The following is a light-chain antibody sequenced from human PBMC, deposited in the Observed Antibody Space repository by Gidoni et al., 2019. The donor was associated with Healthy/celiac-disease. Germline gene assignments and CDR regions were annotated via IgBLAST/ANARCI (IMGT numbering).Light chain of an antibody. J-gene: IGLJ2*01. CDR3: NSRNSSGNRLI. CDR2: GKN. V-gene: IGLV3-19*01. Sequence: SSELTQDPAVYVALGQTVRITCQGDSLRSYYASWYQQKPGQAPVLIIYGKNNRPSGIPDRFSGSSSGNTASLAITGAQWEDVADYYCNSRNSSGNRLIFGGWTKLTVL. CDR1: SLRSYY.